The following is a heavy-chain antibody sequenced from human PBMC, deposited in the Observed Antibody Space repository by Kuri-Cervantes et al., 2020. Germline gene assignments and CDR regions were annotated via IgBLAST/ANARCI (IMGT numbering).Heavy chain of an antibody. CDR1: GYTFTSYG. CDR3: ARSWDRGERPDCFDP. J-gene: IGHJ5*02. CDR2: IDPRGGRT. V-gene: IGHV1-46*01. Sequence: ASVKVSCKASGYTFTSYGISWVRQAPGQGLEWMGTIDPRGGRTSYAQNSQGRVTMTRDTSTSTVYMDLSSLRSEDTAVYYCARSWDRGERPDCFDPWGQGTLVTVSS. D-gene: IGHD3-10*01.